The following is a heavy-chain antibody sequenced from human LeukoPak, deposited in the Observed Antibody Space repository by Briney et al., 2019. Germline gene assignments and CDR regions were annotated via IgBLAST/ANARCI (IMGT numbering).Heavy chain of an antibody. CDR1: GFTVSSNY. Sequence: PGGSLRLSCAASGFTVSSNYMSWVRQAPGKGLKWVSVIYSGGITYYADSVKGRFTISRDNSKNTLYLQMNTLRAEDTAVYYCARELYNWNVDYWGQGTLVTVSS. CDR2: IYSGGIT. V-gene: IGHV3-53*01. CDR3: ARELYNWNVDY. D-gene: IGHD1-20*01. J-gene: IGHJ4*02.